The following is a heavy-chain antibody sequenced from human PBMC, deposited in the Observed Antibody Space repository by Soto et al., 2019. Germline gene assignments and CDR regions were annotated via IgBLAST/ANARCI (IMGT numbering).Heavy chain of an antibody. J-gene: IGHJ5*02. D-gene: IGHD6-19*01. CDR1: GYTFTSYA. CDR2: INAGNGNT. Sequence: ASVKVSCKASGYTFTSYAMHWVRQAPGQRLEWMGWINAGNGNTKYSQKFQGRVTITRDTSASTAYMELSSLRSEDTAVYYCARSVKQDSGWYFSGWFDPWGQGTLVTVSS. CDR3: ARSVKQDSGWYFSGWFDP. V-gene: IGHV1-3*01.